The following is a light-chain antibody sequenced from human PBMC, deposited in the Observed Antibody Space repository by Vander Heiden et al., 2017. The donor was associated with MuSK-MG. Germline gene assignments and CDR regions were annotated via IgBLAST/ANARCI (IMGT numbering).Light chain of an antibody. CDR3: QQYNSYWT. J-gene: IGKJ1*01. CDR1: KSISSW. CDR2: KAS. V-gene: IGKV1-5*03. Sequence: DIQMTQPPSTLSASVGDRVTITCRASKSISSWLAWYQQKPGKATKLLIYKASSLESGVPSRFSGSGSGTEFTLTISSLQPDDFATYYCQQYNSYWTFGQGTKVEIK.